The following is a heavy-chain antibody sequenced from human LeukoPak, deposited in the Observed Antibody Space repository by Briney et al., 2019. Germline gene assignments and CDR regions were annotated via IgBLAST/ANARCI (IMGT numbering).Heavy chain of an antibody. Sequence: PGRSLRLSCAASGFTFSSYGMHWVRQAPGKGLEWVAVISYDGSNKYYADPVKGRFTISRDSSKNTLYLQMNSLRAEDTAVYYCAKDFTAMADYYYYGMDVWGQGTTVTVSS. V-gene: IGHV3-30*18. CDR1: GFTFSSYG. CDR2: ISYDGSNK. CDR3: AKDFTAMADYYYYGMDV. D-gene: IGHD5-18*01. J-gene: IGHJ6*02.